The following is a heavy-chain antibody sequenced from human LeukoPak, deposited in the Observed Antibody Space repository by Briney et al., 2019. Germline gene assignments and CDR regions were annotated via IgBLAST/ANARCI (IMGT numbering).Heavy chain of an antibody. D-gene: IGHD2-2*01. V-gene: IGHV4-4*07. CDR2: IYTSGST. J-gene: IGHJ3*02. Sequence: PSQTLSLTCTVSGGSISSYYWSWIRQPAGKGLEWIGRIYTSGSTNYNPSLKSRVTMSVDTSKNQFSLKLSSVTAADTAVYYCARDGQLLSPDAFDIWGQGTMVTVSS. CDR1: GGSISSYY. CDR3: ARDGQLLSPDAFDI.